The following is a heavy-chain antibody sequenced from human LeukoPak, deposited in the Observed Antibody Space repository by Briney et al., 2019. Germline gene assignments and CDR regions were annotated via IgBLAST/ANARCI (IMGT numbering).Heavy chain of an antibody. CDR3: AKDERLWSGDPHLYYYYYMDV. CDR2: IYSGGST. V-gene: IGHV3-53*01. Sequence: GGSLRLSYAASGFTVSSNYMSWVRQAPGKGLEWASVIYSGGSTYYADSVKGRFTISRDNSKNTLYLQMNSPRAEDTAVYYCAKDERLWSGDPHLYYYYYMDVWGKGTTVTVSS. CDR1: GFTVSSNY. J-gene: IGHJ6*03. D-gene: IGHD3-3*01.